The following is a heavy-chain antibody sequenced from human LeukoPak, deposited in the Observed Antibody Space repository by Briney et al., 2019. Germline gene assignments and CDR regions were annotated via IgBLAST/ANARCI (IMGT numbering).Heavy chain of an antibody. CDR3: AKDPTRYCSGGSCYESWYYYYYGMDV. CDR1: GFTFSSYS. CDR2: ISSSSSYI. D-gene: IGHD2-15*01. V-gene: IGHV3-21*04. J-gene: IGHJ6*02. Sequence: GGSLRLSCAASGFTFSSYSMTWVRQAPGKGLEWVSSISSSSSYIYYADSVKGRFTISRDNAKNSLYLQMNSLRAEDTAVYYCAKDPTRYCSGGSCYESWYYYYYGMDVWGQGTTVTVSS.